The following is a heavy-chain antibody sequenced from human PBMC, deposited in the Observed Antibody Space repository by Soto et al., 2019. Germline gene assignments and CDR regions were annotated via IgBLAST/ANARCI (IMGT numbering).Heavy chain of an antibody. CDR1: GFTFSNYW. CDR2: INSDGTST. Sequence: VGSLRLSCAASGFTFSNYWMDWVRQVPGKGLMWVSRINSDGTSTTYADSVKGRFTISRDNAKSTMYLQMNSLTAEDTAVYYCARNPAPSGWYDYWGQGTLVTVSS. CDR3: ARNPAPSGWYDY. D-gene: IGHD6-19*01. V-gene: IGHV3-74*01. J-gene: IGHJ4*02.